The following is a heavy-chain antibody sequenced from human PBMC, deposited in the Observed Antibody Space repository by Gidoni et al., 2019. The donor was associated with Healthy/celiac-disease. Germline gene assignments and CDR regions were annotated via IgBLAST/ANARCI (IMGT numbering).Heavy chain of an antibody. V-gene: IGHV3-7*03. Sequence: VQLVASGGGLVHPGGSLSLSCSASGFTFLSYWMSWVRQAPGKGLEWVANIKQDGSEKYYVDSVKGRFTISRDNAKNSLYLQMNSLRAEDTAVYYCARKPSDYYGSTPIDYWGQGTLVTVSS. CDR1: GFTFLSYW. CDR2: IKQDGSEK. CDR3: ARKPSDYYGSTPIDY. D-gene: IGHD3-10*01. J-gene: IGHJ4*02.